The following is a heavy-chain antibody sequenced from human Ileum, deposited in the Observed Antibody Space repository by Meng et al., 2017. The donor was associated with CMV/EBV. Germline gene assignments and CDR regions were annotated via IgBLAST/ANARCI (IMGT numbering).Heavy chain of an antibody. CDR3: ASGYNFAFIR. J-gene: IGHJ4*02. Sequence: EVRLLQSAVANVQPGESLTLSCAASGFTFSSEWMHWVRQPPGKGLVWVSHIYRDGSVTTYADSVKGRFTISRDNAKNTLYLQMNSLRAEDTAAYYCASGYNFAFIRWGQGTLVTVSS. V-gene: IGHV3-74*02. CDR1: GFTFSSEW. CDR2: IYRDGSVT. D-gene: IGHD5-18*01.